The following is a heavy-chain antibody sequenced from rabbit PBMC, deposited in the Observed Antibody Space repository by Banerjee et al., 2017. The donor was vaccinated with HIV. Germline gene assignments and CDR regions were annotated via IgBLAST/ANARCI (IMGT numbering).Heavy chain of an antibody. J-gene: IGHJ4*01. CDR2: IYTSSGST. V-gene: IGHV1S43*01. D-gene: IGHD2-1*01. Sequence: QQQLEESGGGLVKPGGTLTLTCKASGIDFSSYYYMCWVRQAPGKGLELIACIYTSSGSTDYASWVNGRFTISLDNAQNTVFLQMTSLTAADTATYFCARVGSYDDYGSYYFNLWGQGTLVTVS. CDR3: ARVGSYDDYGSYYFNL. CDR1: GIDFSSYYY.